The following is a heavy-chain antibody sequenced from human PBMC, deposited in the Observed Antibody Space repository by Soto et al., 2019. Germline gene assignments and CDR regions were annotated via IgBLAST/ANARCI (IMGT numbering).Heavy chain of an antibody. CDR2: ISSSSSYI. V-gene: IGHV3-21*01. D-gene: IGHD2-2*01. Sequence: GGSLRLSCAASGFTFSSYSMNWVRQAPGKGLEWVSSISSSSSYIYYADSVKGRFTISRDNAKNSLYLQMNSLRAEDTAVYYCARDQVPAAMAGYWFDPWGQGTLVTVSS. CDR1: GFTFSSYS. J-gene: IGHJ5*02. CDR3: ARDQVPAAMAGYWFDP.